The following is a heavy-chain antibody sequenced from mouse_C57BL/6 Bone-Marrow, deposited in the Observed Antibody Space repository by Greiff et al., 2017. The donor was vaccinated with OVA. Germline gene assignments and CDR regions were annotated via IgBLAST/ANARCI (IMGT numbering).Heavy chain of an antibody. D-gene: IGHD1-1*01. CDR3: ARIYYYGSSYLYFDY. V-gene: IGHV5-16*01. CDR2: INYDGSST. Sequence: EVQRVESEGGLVQPGSSMKLSCTASGFTFSDYYMAWVRQVPEKGLEWVANINYDGSSTYYLDSLKSRFIISRDNAKNILYLQMSSLKSEDTATYYCARIYYYGSSYLYFDYWGQGTTLTVSS. CDR1: GFTFSDYY. J-gene: IGHJ2*01.